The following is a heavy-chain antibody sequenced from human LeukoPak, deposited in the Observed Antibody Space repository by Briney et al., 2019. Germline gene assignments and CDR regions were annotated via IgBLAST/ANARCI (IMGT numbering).Heavy chain of an antibody. CDR3: ARLPQYSRPLDY. D-gene: IGHD6-6*01. J-gene: IGHJ4*02. V-gene: IGHV1-8*02. Sequence: ASVKVSCKASVYTFSSYDINWVRQATGQGLEWMGWMNPNSGNTAYAQKFQGRGTMSRDTSISTAYMELSSLRSEDTAVYYCARLPQYSRPLDYWRQGTLVTVSS. CDR1: VYTFSSYD. CDR2: MNPNSGNT.